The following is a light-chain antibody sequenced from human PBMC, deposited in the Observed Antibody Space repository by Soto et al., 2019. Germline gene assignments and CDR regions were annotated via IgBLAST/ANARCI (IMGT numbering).Light chain of an antibody. V-gene: IGLV1-40*01. CDR1: SSNIGALFD. Sequence: QAVVTQPPSVSGAPGQTVTLSCTGGSSNIGALFDVHWYQQLPGAAPKLLIYGNINRPSGVPDRFSGSKSGTSASLAITGIRAEDEADYYCQSYDSSLGCSVFGTGTKLTVL. CDR2: GNI. CDR3: QSYDSSLGCSV. J-gene: IGLJ1*01.